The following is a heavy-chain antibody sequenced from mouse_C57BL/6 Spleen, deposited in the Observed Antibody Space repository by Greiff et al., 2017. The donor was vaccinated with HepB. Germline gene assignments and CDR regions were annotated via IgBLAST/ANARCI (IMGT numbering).Heavy chain of an antibody. CDR2: IYPGNSGT. CDR3: TSCGSSYWCFAD. Sequence: EVQLQQSGTVLARPGASVKMSCKTSGYTFTSYWMHWVKQRPGQGLEWIGAIYPGNSGTSYNQKFKGKAKLPAVTSASTAYMELSSLTNEDSAVYYCTSCGSSYWCFADWGTGTPVTVSS. V-gene: IGHV1-5*01. J-gene: IGHJ1*03. D-gene: IGHD1-1*01. CDR1: GYTFTSYW.